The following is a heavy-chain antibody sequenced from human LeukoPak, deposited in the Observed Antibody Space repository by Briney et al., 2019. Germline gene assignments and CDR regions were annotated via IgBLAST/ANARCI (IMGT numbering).Heavy chain of an antibody. Sequence: GGSLRLSCAASGFTFSSYAMSWVRQAPGKGLEWVSDISNSGDSTYYADSVKGRFTISRDNSKSTLFLQMNSLRAEDSAVYYCAKDTPTTSGYFDYWGQGTLVTVSS. D-gene: IGHD1-1*01. J-gene: IGHJ4*02. CDR2: ISNSGDST. CDR1: GFTFSSYA. V-gene: IGHV3-23*01. CDR3: AKDTPTTSGYFDY.